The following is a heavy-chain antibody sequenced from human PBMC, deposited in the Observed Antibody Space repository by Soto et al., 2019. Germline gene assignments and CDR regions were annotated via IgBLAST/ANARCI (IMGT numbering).Heavy chain of an antibody. CDR2: IYYSGST. CDR1: GDSISSSY. V-gene: IGHV4-59*08. D-gene: IGHD3-10*01. J-gene: IGHJ4*02. Sequence: SETLSLTCTVSGDSISSSYWSWIRQSPGKGLEWIGYIYYSGSTNYNASLKSRVTISVDTSKNQFSLKLSSVTAADTAVYYCATTYYFGSGSGYWGQGTLVTVSS. CDR3: ATTYYFGSGSGY.